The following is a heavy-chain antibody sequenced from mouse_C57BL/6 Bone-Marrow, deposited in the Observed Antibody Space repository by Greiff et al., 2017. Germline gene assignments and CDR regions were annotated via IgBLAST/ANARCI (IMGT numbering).Heavy chain of an antibody. V-gene: IGHV1-64*01. D-gene: IGHD2-2*01. CDR1: GYTFTSYW. Sequence: QVQLQQPGAELVKPGASVKLSCKASGYTFTSYWMHWVKQRPGQGLEWIGMIHPNSGSTNYNETFKSKATLTVDKSSSTAYMQLSSLTSDDSAVDYCARGYPWYFDVWGTGTTVTVSS. CDR3: ARGYPWYFDV. J-gene: IGHJ1*03. CDR2: IHPNSGST.